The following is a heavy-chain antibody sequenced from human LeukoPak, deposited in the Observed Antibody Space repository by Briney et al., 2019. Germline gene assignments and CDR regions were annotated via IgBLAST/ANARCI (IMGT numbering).Heavy chain of an antibody. CDR2: ISSRSSSV. CDR1: GFTFSNYG. V-gene: IGHV3-48*02. Sequence: PGGSLRLSCAASGFTFSNYGMNWVRQAPGKGLEWVSYISSRSSSVSYADSVKGRFTISRDTAKNSLYLQMNSLRDEDTAVYFCARGRIIEDVFDIGGQGAMSPSLQ. J-gene: IGHJ3*02. D-gene: IGHD2/OR15-2a*01. CDR3: ARGRIIEDVFDI.